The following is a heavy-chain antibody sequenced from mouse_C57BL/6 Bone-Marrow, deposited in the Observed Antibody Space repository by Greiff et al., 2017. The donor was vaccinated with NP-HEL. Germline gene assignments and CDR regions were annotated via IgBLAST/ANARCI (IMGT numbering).Heavy chain of an antibody. D-gene: IGHD2-1*01. J-gene: IGHJ4*01. V-gene: IGHV1-19*01. CDR2: INPYNGGT. CDR1: GYTFTDYY. Sequence: VQRQQSGPVLVKPGASVKMSCKASGYTFTDYYMNWVKQSHGKSLEWIGVINPYNGGTSYNQKFKGKATLTVDKSSSTAYMELNSLTSEDSAVYYCAGALYYGNYVRAMDYWGQGTSVTVAS. CDR3: AGALYYGNYVRAMDY.